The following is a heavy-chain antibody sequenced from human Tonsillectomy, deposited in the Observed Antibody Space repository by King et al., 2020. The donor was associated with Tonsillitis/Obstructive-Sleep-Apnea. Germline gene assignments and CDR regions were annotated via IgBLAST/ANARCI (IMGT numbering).Heavy chain of an antibody. CDR3: ARDLSESYYDFCSGYYTYYYYYYMDV. CDR1: GYTFTSYD. Sequence: QLVQSGAEVKKPGASVKVSCKASGYTFTSYDINWVRQATGQGLEWMGWMNPNSGNTGYAQKFQGRVTMTRNTSISTAYMELSSLRSEDTAVYYCARDLSESYYDFCSGYYTYYYYYYMDVWGKGTTVTVSS. D-gene: IGHD3-3*01. J-gene: IGHJ6*03. V-gene: IGHV1-8*01. CDR2: MNPNSGNT.